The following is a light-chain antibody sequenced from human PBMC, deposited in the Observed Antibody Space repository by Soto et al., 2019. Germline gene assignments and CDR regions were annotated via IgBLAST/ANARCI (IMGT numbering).Light chain of an antibody. CDR2: DVS. J-gene: IGLJ2*01. Sequence: QSALTQPASVSGSPGQSITISCTGISSDVGGYNYVSWYQQHPDKAPKLMIYDVSNRRSGVSNRFSGSKSGTTASLTISGLQSEDEADYYCYSYTSSSTVLFGGGTKPTVL. V-gene: IGLV2-14*01. CDR1: SSDVGGYNY. CDR3: YSYTSSSTVL.